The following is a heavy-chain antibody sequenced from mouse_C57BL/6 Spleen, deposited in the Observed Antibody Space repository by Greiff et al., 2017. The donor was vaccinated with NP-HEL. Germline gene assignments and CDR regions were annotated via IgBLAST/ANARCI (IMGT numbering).Heavy chain of an antibody. J-gene: IGHJ2*01. CDR2: IYPGDGGT. Sequence: VQGVESGPELVKPGASVKISCKASGYAISSSWMNWVKQRPGKGLEWIGRIYPGDGGTNYNGKFKGKGTMNADKSSRTAYMQLSSLTSEDSAVYFCARVGDGSSLYYFDYWGQGTTLIVSS. CDR3: ARVGDGSSLYYFDY. D-gene: IGHD1-1*01. CDR1: GYAISSSW. V-gene: IGHV1-82*01.